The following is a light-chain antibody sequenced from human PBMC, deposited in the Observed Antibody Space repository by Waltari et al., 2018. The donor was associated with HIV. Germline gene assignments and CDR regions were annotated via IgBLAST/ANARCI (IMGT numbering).Light chain of an antibody. J-gene: IGLJ1*01. CDR3: SSYAGSTPYV. CDR1: SSDVGGYNY. V-gene: IGLV2-8*01. CDR2: EVS. Sequence: QSALTQPPSASGSPGQSVTISCTGTSSDVGGYNYVSWYQQHPGKAPKLMIYEVSKRHSGVPDRFSGSKSGNTASLTVSGLQAEDEADYYCSSYAGSTPYVFGTGTKVTVL.